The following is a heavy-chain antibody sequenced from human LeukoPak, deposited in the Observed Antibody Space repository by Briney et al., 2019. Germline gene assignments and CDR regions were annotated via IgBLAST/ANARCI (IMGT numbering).Heavy chain of an antibody. CDR2: ISSGSSYR. CDR3: AKDGAWLRFDD. V-gene: IGHV3-21*04. D-gene: IGHD5-12*01. Sequence: GGSLRLSCTAPGFTFRTPSMNWVGKAPGKGLEWVSSISSGSSYRYYADSVKGRFTISRDNAKNSLYLQMNSLRAEDTAVYYCAKDGAWLRFDDWGQGILVTVSS. CDR1: GFTFRTPS. J-gene: IGHJ4*02.